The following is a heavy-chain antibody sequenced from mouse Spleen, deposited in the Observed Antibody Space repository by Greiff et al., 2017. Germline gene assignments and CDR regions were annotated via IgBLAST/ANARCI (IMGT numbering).Heavy chain of an antibody. CDR1: GFTFSSYG. J-gene: IGHJ4*01. CDR3: GRKGTTRDAMDY. CDR2: ISGGGSYT. Sequence: EVKLVESGGGLVKPGGSLKLSCAASGFTFSSYGMSWVRQTPEKRLEWVATISGGGSYTYYPDSVKGRFTISRDNAKNNLYLQMSSLRSEDTALYYWGRKGTTRDAMDYWGQGTSVTVSS. D-gene: IGHD1-1*01. V-gene: IGHV5-9-2*01.